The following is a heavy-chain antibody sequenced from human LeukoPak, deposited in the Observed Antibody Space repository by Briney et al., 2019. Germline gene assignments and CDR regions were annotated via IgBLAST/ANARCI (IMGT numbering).Heavy chain of an antibody. CDR1: GFTFSSYG. J-gene: IGHJ6*02. Sequence: QAGGSLRLSCAASGFTFSSYGMHWVRQAPGKGLEWVAVISYDGSNKYYADSVKGRFTISRDNSKNTLCLQMNSLRAEDTAVYYCAKALGFDYYYGMDVWGQGTTVTVSS. D-gene: IGHD3-10*01. CDR3: AKALGFDYYYGMDV. CDR2: ISYDGSNK. V-gene: IGHV3-30*18.